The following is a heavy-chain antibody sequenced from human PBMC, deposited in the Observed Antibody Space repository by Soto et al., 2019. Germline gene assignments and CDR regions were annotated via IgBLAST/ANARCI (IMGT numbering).Heavy chain of an antibody. CDR3: ARDQHSLVDYYGMDV. J-gene: IGHJ6*02. Sequence: QVQLQESGPGLVKPSQTLSLTCSVSGDSISSTGFYWSWICPHPGKALEWIGYIHYTGSTSYNPSLKSRLAISLDASKNQFSLSLSSVTSADTAVYYCARDQHSLVDYYGMDVWGQGITVTVSS. D-gene: IGHD6-13*01. V-gene: IGHV4-31*03. CDR2: IHYTGST. CDR1: GDSISSTGFY.